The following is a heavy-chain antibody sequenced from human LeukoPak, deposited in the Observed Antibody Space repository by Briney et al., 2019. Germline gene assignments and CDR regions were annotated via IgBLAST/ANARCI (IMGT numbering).Heavy chain of an antibody. J-gene: IGHJ6*02. V-gene: IGHV3-53*01. Sequence: GGSLRLSCAASGFTVSSNYMSWVRQAPGKGLEWVSVIYSGGSTYYADSVKGRFTISRDNSKNTLYLQMNSLRAEDTAVYYCATSPPDIVVVPAAHYYYYGMDVWGQGTTVTVSS. CDR3: ATSPPDIVVVPAAHYYYYGMDV. D-gene: IGHD2-2*01. CDR2: IYSGGST. CDR1: GFTVSSNY.